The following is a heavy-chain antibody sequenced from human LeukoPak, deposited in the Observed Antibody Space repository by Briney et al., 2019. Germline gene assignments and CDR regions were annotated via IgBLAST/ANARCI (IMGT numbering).Heavy chain of an antibody. J-gene: IGHJ6*02. Sequence: GGSLRVSCAASGFTFSSYGMHWVRQAPGKGLEWVAVISYDGSNKYYADSVKGRFTISRDNSKNTLYLQMNSLRAEDTAVYYCAKGFAGMDVWGQGTTVTVSS. CDR2: ISYDGSNK. D-gene: IGHD3-3*01. CDR1: GFTFSSYG. CDR3: AKGFAGMDV. V-gene: IGHV3-30*18.